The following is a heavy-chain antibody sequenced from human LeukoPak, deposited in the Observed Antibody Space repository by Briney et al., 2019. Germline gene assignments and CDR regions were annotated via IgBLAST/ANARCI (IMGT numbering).Heavy chain of an antibody. CDR3: ARGPYASGSYGRRGWVHYMDV. CDR1: GFTFSSYG. J-gene: IGHJ6*03. V-gene: IGHV3-48*04. D-gene: IGHD3-10*01. Sequence: GGSLRLSCGASGFTFSSYGMSWVRQAPEKGLEWVSYISSSGSTIYYADSVKGRFTISRDNAKNSLYLQMNSLRAGDTAVYYCARGPYASGSYGRRGWVHYMDVWGKGTTVTISS. CDR2: ISSSGSTI.